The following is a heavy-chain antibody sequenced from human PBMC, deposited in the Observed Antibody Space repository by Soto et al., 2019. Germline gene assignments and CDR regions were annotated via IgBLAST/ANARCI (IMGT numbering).Heavy chain of an antibody. D-gene: IGHD6-19*01. V-gene: IGHV3-48*01. CDR1: GFSLTNYV. J-gene: IGHJ4*02. CDR2: ISGSGSTM. Sequence: GGSLRLSCAASGFSLTNYVMNWIRQAPGKGLEWVSYISGSGSTMYYAGSVKGRFTISRDNSKNTLYLQMNSLRAEDTAVYYCAKRGKYSSGWYYFDYWGQGTLVTVSS. CDR3: AKRGKYSSGWYYFDY.